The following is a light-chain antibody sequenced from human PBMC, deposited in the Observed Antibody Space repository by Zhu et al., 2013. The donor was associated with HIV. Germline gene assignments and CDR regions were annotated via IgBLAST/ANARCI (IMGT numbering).Light chain of an antibody. Sequence: EIVLTQSPGTMSLSPGERATLSCRASQSVTSSHLAWYQQKPGQAPRLLIYGASSRATGIPDRFSGSGSGTDFTLTISSLEPEDSAVYYCQHRANWPRTFGQGTRVEIK. CDR3: QHRANWPRT. J-gene: IGKJ1*01. CDR1: QSVTSSH. CDR2: GAS. V-gene: IGKV3D-20*02.